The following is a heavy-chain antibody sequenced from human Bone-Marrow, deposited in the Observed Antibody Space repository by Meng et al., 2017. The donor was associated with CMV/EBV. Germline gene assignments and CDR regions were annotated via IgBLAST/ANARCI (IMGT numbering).Heavy chain of an antibody. Sequence: SVKVSCKASGFTFTSSAVQWVRQARGQRLEWIGWIVVGSGNTNYAQKFQERVTITRDMSTSTAYMELSSLRSEDTAVYYCAARYSSGWYYFDDWGQGTLVTVSS. CDR3: AARYSSGWYYFDD. D-gene: IGHD6-19*01. CDR1: GFTFTSSA. V-gene: IGHV1-58*01. J-gene: IGHJ4*02. CDR2: IVVGSGNT.